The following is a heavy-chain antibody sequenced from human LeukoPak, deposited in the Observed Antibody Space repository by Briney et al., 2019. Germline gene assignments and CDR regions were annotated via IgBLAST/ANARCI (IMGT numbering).Heavy chain of an antibody. Sequence: SETLSLTCAVYGGSFSGYYWSWIRQPPGKGLEWIGEINHSGSTNYNPSLKSRVTISVDTSKNQFSLKLSSVTAADTAVYYCAIDYDSSGLDYWGQGTLVTVSP. D-gene: IGHD3-22*01. CDR1: GGSFSGYY. CDR2: INHSGST. J-gene: IGHJ4*02. V-gene: IGHV4-34*01. CDR3: AIDYDSSGLDY.